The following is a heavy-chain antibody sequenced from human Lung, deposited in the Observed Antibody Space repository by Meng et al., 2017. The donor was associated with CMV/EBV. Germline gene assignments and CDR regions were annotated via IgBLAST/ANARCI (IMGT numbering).Heavy chain of an antibody. CDR1: GFTFDDYA. D-gene: IGHD4-17*01. CDR3: AKDIFPATVTTSFLDY. CDR2: ISWNSGSI. V-gene: IGHV3-9*01. J-gene: IGHJ4*02. Sequence: SLKISXAASGFTFDDYAMHWVRQAPGKGLEWVSGISWNSGSISYADSVKGRFTISRDNAKNSLYLQMNSLRAEDTALYYCAKDIFPATVTTSFLDYWGQGTLVTVSS.